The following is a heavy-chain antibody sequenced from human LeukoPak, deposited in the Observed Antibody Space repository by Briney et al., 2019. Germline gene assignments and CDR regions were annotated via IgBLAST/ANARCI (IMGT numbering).Heavy chain of an antibody. CDR1: GFTFSSYS. J-gene: IGHJ4*02. V-gene: IGHV3-48*04. CDR3: ARDQDGYSSGCFDY. CDR2: ISSSSSTI. Sequence: GGSLRLSCAASGFTFSSYSMNWVRQAPGKGLEWVSYISSSSSTIYYADSVKGRFTISRDNAKNSLYLQMNSLRAEDTAVYYCARDQDGYSSGCFDYWGQGTLVTVSS. D-gene: IGHD6-19*01.